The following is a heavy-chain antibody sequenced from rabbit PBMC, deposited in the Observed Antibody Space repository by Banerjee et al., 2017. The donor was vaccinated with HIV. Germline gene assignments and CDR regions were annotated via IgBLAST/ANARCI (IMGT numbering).Heavy chain of an antibody. V-gene: IGHV1S45*01. CDR2: IATGSGNT. D-gene: IGHD4-1*01. CDR3: ARDLAGVIGWNFNL. J-gene: IGHJ4*01. Sequence: QEQLEESGGDLVKPEGSLTLTCTASGFTLSGYWMSWVRQAPGKGLEWIGCIATGSGNTYYASWAKGRFTISKTSSTTVTLQMTSLTAADTATYLCARDLAGVIGWNFNLWGQGTLVTVS. CDR1: GFTLSGYW.